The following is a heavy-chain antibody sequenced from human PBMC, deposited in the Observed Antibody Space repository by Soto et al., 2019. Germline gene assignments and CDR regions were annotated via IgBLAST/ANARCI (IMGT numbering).Heavy chain of an antibody. CDR2: IIPIFGTA. CDR1: GGTFSSYA. J-gene: IGHJ6*02. CDR3: ARYYDSSGYYARGAKNYYYGMDV. Sequence: ASVKVSCKASGGTFSSYAISWVRQAPGQGLEWMGGIIPIFGTANYAQKFQGRVTITADESMSTAYMELSSLRSEDTAVYYCARYYDSSGYYARGAKNYYYGMDVWGQGTTVTVSS. V-gene: IGHV1-69*13. D-gene: IGHD3-22*01.